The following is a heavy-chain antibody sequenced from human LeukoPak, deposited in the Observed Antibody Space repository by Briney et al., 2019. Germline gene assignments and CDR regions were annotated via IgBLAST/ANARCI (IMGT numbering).Heavy chain of an antibody. CDR1: GGSISSYY. D-gene: IGHD6-13*01. V-gene: IGHV4-59*12. CDR3: ASKTIAAAGTGYFDY. J-gene: IGHJ4*02. Sequence: SETLSLTCTVSGGSISSYYWSWIRQPPGKGLEWIGYIYYSGSTYYNPSLKSRVTISVDTSKNQFSLKLSSVTAADTAVYYCASKTIAAAGTGYFDYWGQGTLVTVSS. CDR2: IYYSGST.